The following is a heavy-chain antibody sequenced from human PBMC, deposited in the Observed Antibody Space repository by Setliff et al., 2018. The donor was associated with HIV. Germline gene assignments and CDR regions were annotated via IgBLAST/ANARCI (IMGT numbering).Heavy chain of an antibody. CDR1: GDSVSRSNYY. Sequence: KPSETLSLTCTVSGDSVSRSNYYWAWIRQPPGKGLEWIGSIDYNEITYYNPSLKSRVTLSVDTPKNQFSLYLSSVTASDTAVYYCASLFRLSGFWISFLPDYWGQGILVTV. J-gene: IGHJ4*02. CDR2: IDYNEIT. V-gene: IGHV4-39*01. D-gene: IGHD3-3*01. CDR3: ASLFRLSGFWISFLPDY.